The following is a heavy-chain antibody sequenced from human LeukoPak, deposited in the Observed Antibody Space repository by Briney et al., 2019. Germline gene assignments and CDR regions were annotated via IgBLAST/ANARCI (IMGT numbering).Heavy chain of an antibody. J-gene: IGHJ4*02. CDR3: VHSSGYYSFDY. V-gene: IGHV4-59*01. Sequence: PSETLSLTCTVSGGSISSYYWSWLRQPPGKGLEWIGYIYYSGSTNYNPSLKSRVTISVDTSKNQFSLKLSSVTAADTAVYYCVHSSGYYSFDYWGQGTLVTVSS. CDR2: IYYSGST. D-gene: IGHD3-22*01. CDR1: GGSISSYY.